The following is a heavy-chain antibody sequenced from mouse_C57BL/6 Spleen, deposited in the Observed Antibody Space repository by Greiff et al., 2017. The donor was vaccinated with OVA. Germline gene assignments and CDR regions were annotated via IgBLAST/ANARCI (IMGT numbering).Heavy chain of an antibody. D-gene: IGHD4-1*01. CDR3: ASPFWDRYCYFDV. Sequence: VKLQQSGAELMKPGASVKLSCKASGYTFTGYWIEWVKQRPGHGLEWIGEILPGSGSTNYNEKFKSKATLTADTSSNTAYMQLSSLTTEDSAIYYGASPFWDRYCYFDVWGTGTTVTVSS. V-gene: IGHV1-9*01. J-gene: IGHJ1*03. CDR2: ILPGSGST. CDR1: GYTFTGYW.